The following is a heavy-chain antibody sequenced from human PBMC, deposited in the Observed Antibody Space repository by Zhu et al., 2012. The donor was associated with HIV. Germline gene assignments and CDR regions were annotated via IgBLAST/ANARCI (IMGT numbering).Heavy chain of an antibody. CDR1: GGSISSSNYY. D-gene: IGHD1-26*01. J-gene: IGHJ4*02. Sequence: QVQLQESGPGLVKPSETLSLTCTVSGGSISSSNYYWGWIRQPPGKGLEWIGSIYYSGSTYYNPSLKSRVTISVDTSKNQFSLKLTSVTAADTSVYYCARHQSMGGATPLDYWGQGTVVTVSS. V-gene: IGHV4-39*01. CDR2: IYYSGST. CDR3: ARHQSMGGATPLDY.